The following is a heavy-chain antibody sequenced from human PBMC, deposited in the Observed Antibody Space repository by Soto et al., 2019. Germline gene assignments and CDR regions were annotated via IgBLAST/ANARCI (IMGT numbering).Heavy chain of an antibody. V-gene: IGHV4-59*08. CDR3: RIAAAGTFDY. J-gene: IGHJ4*02. CDR1: GGSISSYY. D-gene: IGHD6-13*01. CDR2: IYYSGST. Sequence: SETLSLTCTVSGGSISSYYWSWIRQPPGKGLEWIGYIYYSGSTNYNPSLKSRVTISVDTSKNQFSLKLSSVTAADTAVYYCRIAAAGTFDYWGQGTLVTVSS.